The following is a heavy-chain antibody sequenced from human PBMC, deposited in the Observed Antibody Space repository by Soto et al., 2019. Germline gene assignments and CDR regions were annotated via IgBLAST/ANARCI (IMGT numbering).Heavy chain of an antibody. CDR3: AIDKGRCGELFH. D-gene: IGHD3-10*01. CDR2: ISWNSGSI. Sequence: GGSLRLSCAASGFTFDDYAMHWVRQAPGKGLECVSGISWNSGSIGYADSVTGRFTISRDNATNSLYLQMNSLRAEDTAVNYCAIDKGRCGELFHWGQGTLVTVSS. J-gene: IGHJ4*02. CDR1: GFTFDDYA. V-gene: IGHV3-9*01.